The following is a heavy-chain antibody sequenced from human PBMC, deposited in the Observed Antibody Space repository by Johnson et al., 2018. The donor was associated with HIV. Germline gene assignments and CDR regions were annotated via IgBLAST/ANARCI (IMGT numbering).Heavy chain of an antibody. CDR1: GLAFHDYA. CDR2: ISWDGART. Sequence: VQLVESGGAVVQPGGSLRLSCVVSGLAFHDYAIHWVRQAPGKGLEWVSVISWDGARTHYADSVKGRFTISRDNSKTSVYLQMHSLRSEETALYYCAKDSDNYYDGSGDGFDIWGQGTMVTVSS. D-gene: IGHD3-16*01. J-gene: IGHJ3*02. CDR3: AKDSDNYYDGSGDGFDI. V-gene: IGHV3-43D*03.